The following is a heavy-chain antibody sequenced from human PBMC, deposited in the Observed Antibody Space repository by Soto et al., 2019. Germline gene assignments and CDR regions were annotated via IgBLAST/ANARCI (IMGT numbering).Heavy chain of an antibody. CDR1: RFSLNTYG. J-gene: IGHJ6*02. D-gene: IGHD4-17*01. Sequence: EAQLLESGGGLVQPGGSLRLSCTTSRFSLNTYGMTWVRRAPGKGLEWVSTLSASGSGSYYAESVKGRFTVSRDNSKKTRYLQMNSLRDEDRAVYYCAKNSYGDSWNFGLDVWGQGTTVTVSS. CDR3: AKNSYGDSWNFGLDV. V-gene: IGHV3-23*01. CDR2: LSASGSGS.